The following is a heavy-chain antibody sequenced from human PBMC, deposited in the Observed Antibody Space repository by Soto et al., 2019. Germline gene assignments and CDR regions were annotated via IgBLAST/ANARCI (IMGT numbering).Heavy chain of an antibody. J-gene: IGHJ5*02. CDR3: ARGPGQQLAS. Sequence: SETLSLTCAVYSGSFSGYYWSWIRQPPGKGLEWIGEINHSGSTNYNPSLKSRVTISVDTSKNQFSLKLSSVTAADTAVYYCARGPGQQLASWGQGTLVTVSS. CDR1: SGSFSGYY. D-gene: IGHD6-13*01. V-gene: IGHV4-34*01. CDR2: INHSGST.